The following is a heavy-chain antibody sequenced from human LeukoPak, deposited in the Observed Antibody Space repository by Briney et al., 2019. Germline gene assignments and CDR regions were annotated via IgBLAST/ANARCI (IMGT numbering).Heavy chain of an antibody. CDR3: ARGVAARGSNPDY. CDR1: GGSISSYY. Sequence: PSETLSLTCTVSGGSISSYYWSWIRQPPGKGLEWIGYIYYSGSTNYNPSLKSRVTISVDTSKNQFSLKLSSVTAADTAVYYCARGVAARGSNPDYWGQGTLVTVSS. CDR2: IYYSGST. D-gene: IGHD6-6*01. V-gene: IGHV4-59*08. J-gene: IGHJ4*02.